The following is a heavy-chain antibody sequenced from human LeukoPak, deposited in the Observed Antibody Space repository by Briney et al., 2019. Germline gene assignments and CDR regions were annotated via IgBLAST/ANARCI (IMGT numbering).Heavy chain of an antibody. V-gene: IGHV3-30*02. J-gene: IGHJ6*02. CDR1: GFTFSSYG. CDR3: AKTTPFHDSSGYYYNYYYYGMDV. Sequence: GGSLRLSCAASGFTFSSYGMHWVRQAPGKGPEWVAFIRYDGSNKYYADSVKGRFTISRDNSKNTLYLQMNSLRAEDTAVYYCAKTTPFHDSSGYYYNYYYYGMDVWGQGTTVTVSS. D-gene: IGHD3-22*01. CDR2: IRYDGSNK.